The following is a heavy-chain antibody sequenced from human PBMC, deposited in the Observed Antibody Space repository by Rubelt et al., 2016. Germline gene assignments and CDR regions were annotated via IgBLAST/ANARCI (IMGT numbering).Heavy chain of an antibody. Sequence: QVQLQQWGAGLLKPSETLSLTCAVYGGSFSGYYWSWIRQPPGKGLEWIGEINHSGSTNYNPSFKSRVTISVERAKNQFSLKLSSVTAADTAVYYCARGKEGLGVTMMDYWGQGTLVTVSS. V-gene: IGHV4-34*01. CDR2: INHSGST. CDR3: ARGKEGLGVTMMDY. CDR1: GGSFSGYY. D-gene: IGHD3-22*01. J-gene: IGHJ4*02.